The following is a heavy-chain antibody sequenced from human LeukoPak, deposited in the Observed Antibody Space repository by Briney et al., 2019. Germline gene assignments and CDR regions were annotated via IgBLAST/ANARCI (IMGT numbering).Heavy chain of an antibody. D-gene: IGHD5-24*01. J-gene: IGHJ4*02. CDR3: ATFNLEMATTSDY. V-gene: IGHV1-69-2*01. CDR2: VDPEDGET. CDR1: GYTFTDYY. Sequence: ASVKVSCKVSGYTFTDYYMHWVQQAPGKGLEWMGLVDPEDGETIYAEKFQGRVTITADMSTDTAYMELSSLRSEDTAVYYCATFNLEMATTSDYWGQGTLVTVSS.